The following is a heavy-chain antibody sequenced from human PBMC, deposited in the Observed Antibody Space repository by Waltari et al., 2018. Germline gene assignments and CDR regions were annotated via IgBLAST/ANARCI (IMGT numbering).Heavy chain of an antibody. CDR2: VGGSGDGT. J-gene: IGHJ4*02. CDR1: GFTFSIYP. CDR3: AKGVAVTVTGPEY. V-gene: IGHV3-23*01. Sequence: EVQLLESGGGLVQAGGSLRLSCAASGFTFSIYPMSWVRQAPGRGWEWVSGVGGSGDGTYYADSVKGRFTISRDNSRNMVYLQMNSLRADDTAVYYCAKGVAVTVTGPEYWGQGTLVTVSS. D-gene: IGHD6-19*01.